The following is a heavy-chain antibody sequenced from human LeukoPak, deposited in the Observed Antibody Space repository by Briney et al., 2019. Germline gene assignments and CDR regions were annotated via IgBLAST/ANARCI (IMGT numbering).Heavy chain of an antibody. CDR3: ARGSPPDY. D-gene: IGHD2-15*01. CDR1: GFIFSDYY. V-gene: IGHV3-11*05. Sequence: GSLPLSCAASGFIFSDYYMSWIRQAPGKGLEWLSYISSSSIYTSYADSVKGRFTISRDNAKNSLYLQLNSLRAEDTAVYYCARGSPPDYWGQGTLVTVSS. CDR2: ISSSSIYT. J-gene: IGHJ4*02.